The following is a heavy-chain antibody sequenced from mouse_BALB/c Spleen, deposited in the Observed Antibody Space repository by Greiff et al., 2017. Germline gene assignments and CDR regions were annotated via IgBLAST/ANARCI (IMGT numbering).Heavy chain of an antibody. J-gene: IGHJ4*01. Sequence: EVQLQQSGPDLVKPSQSLSLTCTVSGYSITSGYSWHWIRQFPGNKLEWMGYIHYSGSTNYNPSLKSRISITRDTSKNQFFLQLNSVTTEDTAPYYCSRAERDYAMDDWGQGTSVTVSS. CDR1: GYSITSGYS. CDR2: IHYSGST. V-gene: IGHV3-1*02. CDR3: SRAERDYAMDD.